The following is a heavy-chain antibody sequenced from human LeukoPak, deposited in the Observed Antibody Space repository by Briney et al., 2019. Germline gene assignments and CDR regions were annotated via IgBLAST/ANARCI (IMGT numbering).Heavy chain of an antibody. CDR1: GFTFSSYE. J-gene: IGHJ3*02. D-gene: IGHD3-9*01. V-gene: IGHV3-48*03. CDR3: ARGEDYYDILTGPPAAFDI. Sequence: GGSLRLSCAASGFTFSSYEMNWVRQAPGKGLEWVSYISSRGSTIYYAVSVKGRFTISRDNAKNSLYLQMNSLRAEDTAVYYCARGEDYYDILTGPPAAFDIWGQGTMVTVSS. CDR2: ISSRGSTI.